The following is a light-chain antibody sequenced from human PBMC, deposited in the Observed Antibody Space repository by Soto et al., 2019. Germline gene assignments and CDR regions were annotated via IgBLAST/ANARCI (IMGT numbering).Light chain of an antibody. J-gene: IGLJ2*01. CDR2: EGS. CDR3: CSYADSSTSVV. CDR1: SSDVGSYNRSYNL. Sequence: QSALTQPASVSGSPGQSITISCTGTSSDVGSYNRSYNLVSWYQQHPGKAPKLMIYEGSKRPSGVSNRFSGSKSGNTASLTISGLQAEDEADYYCCSYADSSTSVVFGGGTKVTVL. V-gene: IGLV2-23*01.